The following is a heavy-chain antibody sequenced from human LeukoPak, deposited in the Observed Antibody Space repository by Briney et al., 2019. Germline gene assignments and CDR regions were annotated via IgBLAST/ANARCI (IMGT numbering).Heavy chain of an antibody. CDR2: IYTSGST. CDR1: GGSVSSYF. Sequence: PSETLSLTCTVSGGSVSSYFWSWIRQPAGKGLEWIGRIYTSGSTNYNPSLKRRVTMSVDTSKNQFSLKLSSVTAADTAVYYCARVLRRYCSGGSCYYFDYWGQGTLVTVSS. CDR3: ARVLRRYCSGGSCYYFDY. J-gene: IGHJ4*02. V-gene: IGHV4-4*07. D-gene: IGHD2-15*01.